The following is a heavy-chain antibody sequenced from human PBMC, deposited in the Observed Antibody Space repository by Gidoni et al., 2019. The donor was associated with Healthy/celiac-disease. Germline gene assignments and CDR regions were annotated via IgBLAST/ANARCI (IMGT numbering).Heavy chain of an antibody. Sequence: QVQLVESGGGAAQPGRSLRLSCAVPGCTFRNYAMHWVRHAPGRGLEGVAAISYDGSNKYYTDSVKGRFNISRDNSKNTLYLKMNSLRAEDTALYYCARPLRSGVVLIDMFQGMDVWGKGTTVTVSS. V-gene: IGHV3-30-3*01. CDR1: GCTFRNYA. J-gene: IGHJ6*04. D-gene: IGHD2-21*01. CDR3: ARPLRSGVVLIDMFQGMDV. CDR2: ISYDGSNK.